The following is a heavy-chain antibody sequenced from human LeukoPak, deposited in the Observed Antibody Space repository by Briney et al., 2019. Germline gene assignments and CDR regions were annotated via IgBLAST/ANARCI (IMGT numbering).Heavy chain of an antibody. CDR2: ISNDGGGT. D-gene: IGHD3-22*01. J-gene: IGHJ5*02. Sequence: GGSLRLSCAASGFIFNNYGLIWVRQAPGKGLEWDSAISNDGGGTNYADFVKGRFTISRDNSKNTLFLQMNSLRAEDTALYYCAKGSSGYFVDLWGQGTLVTVSS. CDR3: AKGSSGYFVDL. V-gene: IGHV3-23*01. CDR1: GFIFNNYG.